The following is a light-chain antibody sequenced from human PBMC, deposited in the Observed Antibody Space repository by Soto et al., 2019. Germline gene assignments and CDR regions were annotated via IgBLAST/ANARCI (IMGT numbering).Light chain of an antibody. J-gene: IGKJ4*01. CDR1: QYISNW. Sequence: DIQMTQSPSSVSASVGDRVTITCRASQYISNWLAWYQQKPGKAPKLLIYAASSLVNWVPSRFSGSGSGTNFTLTISSLQPEDLATYYCQQANSFPFGGGTKVEI. CDR3: QQANSFP. V-gene: IGKV1-12*01. CDR2: AAS.